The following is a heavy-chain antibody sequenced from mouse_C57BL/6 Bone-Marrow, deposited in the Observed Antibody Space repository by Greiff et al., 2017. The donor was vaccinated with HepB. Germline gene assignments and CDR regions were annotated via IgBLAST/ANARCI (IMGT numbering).Heavy chain of an antibody. CDR3: AREGYYAYYFDY. CDR2: IDPSDSYT. V-gene: IGHV1-69*01. CDR1: GYTFTSYW. D-gene: IGHD2-3*01. J-gene: IGHJ2*01. Sequence: QVQLQQSGAELVRPGTSVKMSCKASGYTFTSYWMHWVKQRPGQGLEWIGEIDPSDSYTNYNQKFKGKSTLTVDKSSSTAYMQLSSLTSEDSAVYYCAREGYYAYYFDYWGQGTTLTVSS.